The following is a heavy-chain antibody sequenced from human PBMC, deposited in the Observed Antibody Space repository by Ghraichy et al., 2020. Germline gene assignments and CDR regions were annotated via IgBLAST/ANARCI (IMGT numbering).Heavy chain of an antibody. Sequence: SETLSLTCTVSGGSISSGDYYWSWIRQPPGKGLEWIGYIYYSGSTYYNPSLKSRVTISIDTSKNQFSLKLSSVTAADTAVYYCARGGTYGSGSYPDYWGQGTLVTVSS. D-gene: IGHD3-10*01. V-gene: IGHV4-30-4*01. CDR1: GGSISSGDYY. CDR3: ARGGTYGSGSYPDY. CDR2: IYYSGST. J-gene: IGHJ4*02.